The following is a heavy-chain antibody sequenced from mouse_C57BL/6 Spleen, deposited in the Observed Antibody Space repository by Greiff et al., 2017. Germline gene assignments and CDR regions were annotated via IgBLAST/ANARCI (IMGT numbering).Heavy chain of an antibody. J-gene: IGHJ2*01. CDR2: IDPSDSYT. CDR1: GYTFTSYW. CDR3: ARRGYYGSSYWFDY. Sequence: QVQLQQPGAELVMPGASVKLSCKASGYTFTSYWMHWVKQRPGQGLEWIGEIDPSDSYTNYNQKVKGKSTLTVDTSSSTAYMQLSSLTSEDSAVDYCARRGYYGSSYWFDYWGQGTTLTVSS. D-gene: IGHD1-1*01. V-gene: IGHV1-69*01.